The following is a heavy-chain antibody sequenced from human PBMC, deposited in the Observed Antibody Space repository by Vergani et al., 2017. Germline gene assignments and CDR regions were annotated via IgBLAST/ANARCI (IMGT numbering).Heavy chain of an antibody. V-gene: IGHV3-11*05. Sequence: QVQLVESGGGLVKPGGSLRLSCAASGFTFSDYYMSWIRQAPGKGLEWVSYISSSSSYTNYADSGKGRFTISRDNAKNSRYLQMNSLRAEDTAVYYCARKWYSSSWYYFDYWGQGTLVTVSS. CDR3: ARKWYSSSWYYFDY. D-gene: IGHD6-13*01. J-gene: IGHJ4*02. CDR2: ISSSSSYT. CDR1: GFTFSDYY.